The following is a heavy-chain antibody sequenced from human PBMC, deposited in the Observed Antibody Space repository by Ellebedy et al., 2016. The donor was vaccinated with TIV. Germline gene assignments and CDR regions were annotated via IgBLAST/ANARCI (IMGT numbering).Heavy chain of an antibody. J-gene: IGHJ4*02. D-gene: IGHD3-10*01. V-gene: IGHV4-59*01. CDR1: GDSIRSYY. Sequence: MPSETLSLTCTVSGDSIRSYYWSWIRQPPGKGLECIGYIYYSGSTNYNPSLKSRVTISIDTSKNQFSLKLSSVTAADTAVYYCARREGYYGSGSYYANWGQGTLVTVSS. CDR3: ARREGYYGSGSYYAN. CDR2: IYYSGST.